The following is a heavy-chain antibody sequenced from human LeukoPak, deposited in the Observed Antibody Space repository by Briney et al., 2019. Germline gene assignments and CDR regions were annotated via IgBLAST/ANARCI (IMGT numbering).Heavy chain of an antibody. J-gene: IGHJ4*02. CDR3: TRVGIAIIWTDPVDY. V-gene: IGHV3-49*04. CDR2: IRSKTYGGAA. D-gene: IGHD2-21*01. Sequence: PGGSLRLSCAASGFTFRDYAVSWVRQAPGQGLEWVGFIRSKTYGGAADYAPSVQGRFTIYRDDSKSIAYLQMNSLKIEDTAVYYCTRVGIAIIWTDPVDYWGQGTLVTVSS. CDR1: GFTFRDYA.